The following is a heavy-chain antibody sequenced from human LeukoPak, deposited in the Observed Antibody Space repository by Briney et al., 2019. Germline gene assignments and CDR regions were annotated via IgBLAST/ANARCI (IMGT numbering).Heavy chain of an antibody. CDR3: ANLSGGRIAVAQYYSDY. CDR2: ISGSGGST. V-gene: IGHV3-23*01. CDR1: GFTFSSYA. D-gene: IGHD6-19*01. J-gene: IGHJ4*02. Sequence: GGSLRLSCAASGFTFSSYAMSWVRQAPGKGLEWVSAISGSGGSTYYADSVKGRFTISRDNSKNTLYLQMNSLRAEDTAVYYCANLSGGRIAVAQYYSDYWGQGTLVTVSS.